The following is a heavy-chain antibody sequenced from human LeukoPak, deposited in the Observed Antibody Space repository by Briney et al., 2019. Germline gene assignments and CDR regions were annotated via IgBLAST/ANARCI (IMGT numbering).Heavy chain of an antibody. CDR1: GFTFSSYA. J-gene: IGHJ4*02. V-gene: IGHV3-30*04. Sequence: GGSLRLSCAASGFTFSSYAMHWVRQAPGKGLEWVAIISYDGSNKYYADSVKGRFTISRDNSKNTLYLQMNSLRAEDTAVYYCARGPSGYHNTGGQGTLVTVSS. D-gene: IGHD5-12*01. CDR3: ARGPSGYHNT. CDR2: ISYDGSNK.